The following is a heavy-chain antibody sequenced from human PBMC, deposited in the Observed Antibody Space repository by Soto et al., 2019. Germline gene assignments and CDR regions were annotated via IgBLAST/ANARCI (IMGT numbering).Heavy chain of an antibody. J-gene: IGHJ4*02. Sequence: QVQLQESGPGLVKPSQTLSLTCTVSGGSISSGGYYWSWIRQHPGKGLEWIGYIYYSGSTYYNPSLKGRVTISVDTSKNQFSLKLSSVTAADTAVYYCARDGDSSGWWDYWGQGTLVTVSS. D-gene: IGHD6-19*01. CDR2: IYYSGST. CDR1: GGSISSGGYY. CDR3: ARDGDSSGWWDY. V-gene: IGHV4-31*03.